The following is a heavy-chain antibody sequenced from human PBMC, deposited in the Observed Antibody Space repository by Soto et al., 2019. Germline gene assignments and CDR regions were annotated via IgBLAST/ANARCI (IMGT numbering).Heavy chain of an antibody. D-gene: IGHD3-10*01. CDR2: ISGSGGST. V-gene: IGHV3-23*01. J-gene: IGHJ4*02. CDR1: GFTFSSYA. Sequence: GGSLRLSCAASGFTFSSYAMSWVRQAPGKGLEWVSAISGSGGSTYYADSVKGRFTISRDNSKNTLYLQMNSLRAEDTAVYYCAKTDEVWYYGSGSYSDYWGQGTLVTVSS. CDR3: AKTDEVWYYGSGSYSDY.